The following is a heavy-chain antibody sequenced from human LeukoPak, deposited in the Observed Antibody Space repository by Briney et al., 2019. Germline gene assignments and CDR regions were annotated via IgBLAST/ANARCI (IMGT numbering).Heavy chain of an antibody. Sequence: PGGSLRLSCAASGFSFSTYWMSWVRQAPGKGLEWVANIKQDGTEKFYVDSARVRFTVSRDNARNSLYLQMNSLRTEDTAVYYCARVAAGPSYFDYWGQGTLVTVSS. V-gene: IGHV3-7*05. CDR2: IKQDGTEK. CDR3: ARVAAGPSYFDY. J-gene: IGHJ4*02. D-gene: IGHD6-13*01. CDR1: GFSFSTYW.